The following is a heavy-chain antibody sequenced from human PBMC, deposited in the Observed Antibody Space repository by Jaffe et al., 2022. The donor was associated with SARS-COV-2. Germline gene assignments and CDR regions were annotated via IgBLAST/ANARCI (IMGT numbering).Heavy chain of an antibody. CDR2: INHSGST. CDR1: GGSFSGYY. D-gene: IGHD3-22*01. J-gene: IGHJ4*02. Sequence: QVQLQQWGAGLLKPSETLSLTCAVYGGSFSGYYWSWIRQPPGKGLEWIGEINHSGSTNYNPSLKSRVTISVDTSKNQFSLKLSSVTAADTAVYYCARPLIRYYDSSGYRYWGQGTLVTVSS. V-gene: IGHV4-34*01. CDR3: ARPLIRYYDSSGYRY.